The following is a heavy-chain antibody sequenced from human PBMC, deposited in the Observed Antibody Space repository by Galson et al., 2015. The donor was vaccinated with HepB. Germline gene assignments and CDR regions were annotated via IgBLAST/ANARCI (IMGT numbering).Heavy chain of an antibody. D-gene: IGHD1-26*01. CDR1: GLTFSSYA. CDR3: AREYSGSFHFDY. CDR2: ISYDGSNK. Sequence: SLRLSCAASGLTFSSYAMHWVRQAPGKGLEWVAVISYDGSNKYYADSVKGRFTISRDNSKNTLYLQMNSLRAEDTAVYYCAREYSGSFHFDYWGQGTLVTVSS. J-gene: IGHJ4*02. V-gene: IGHV3-30*04.